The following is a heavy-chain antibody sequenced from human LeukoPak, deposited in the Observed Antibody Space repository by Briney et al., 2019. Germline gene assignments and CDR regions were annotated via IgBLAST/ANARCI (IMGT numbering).Heavy chain of an antibody. CDR2: IRYDGTNK. Sequence: GGSLRLSCAASEFTFSNYGMHWVRQAPGKGLEWVAFIRYDGTNKYYADSVKGRFTISRDNSKNTLYLKMNSLRGEDTAVYYCTRDPRHFDSCGQGTLVTVSS. CDR3: TRDPRHFDS. D-gene: IGHD6-6*01. CDR1: EFTFSNYG. J-gene: IGHJ5*01. V-gene: IGHV3-30*02.